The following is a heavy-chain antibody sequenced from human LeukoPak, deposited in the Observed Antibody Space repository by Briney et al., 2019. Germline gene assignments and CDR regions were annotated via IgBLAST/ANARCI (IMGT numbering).Heavy chain of an antibody. V-gene: IGHV4-59*01. D-gene: IGHD1-7*01. Sequence: SETLSLTCTVSGGSISSYYWSWIRQPPGKGLEWIGYIYYSGSTNYNPSLKSRVTISVDTSKNQYSLKLSSVTAADTAVYYCARAKGYNWNYDYWGQGTLVTVSS. CDR1: GGSISSYY. CDR3: ARAKGYNWNYDY. CDR2: IYYSGST. J-gene: IGHJ4*02.